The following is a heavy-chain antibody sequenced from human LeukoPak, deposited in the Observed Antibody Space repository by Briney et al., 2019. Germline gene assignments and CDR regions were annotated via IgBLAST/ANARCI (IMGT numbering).Heavy chain of an antibody. J-gene: IGHJ6*02. CDR2: ISSSTTST. Sequence: GGSLRLSCAASGFSFSTYYMAWIRQAPGKGLEWVAFISSSTTSTYYADSVKGRFTVSRDNAKNSLSLQMRSLGVEDTGVYYCTSNMAANYHYFYGIDVWGQGTTVTVSS. CDR1: GFSFSTYY. V-gene: IGHV3-11*01. D-gene: IGHD6-6*01. CDR3: TSNMAANYHYFYGIDV.